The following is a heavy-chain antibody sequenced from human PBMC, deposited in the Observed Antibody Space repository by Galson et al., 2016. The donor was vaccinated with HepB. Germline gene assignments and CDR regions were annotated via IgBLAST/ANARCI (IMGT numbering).Heavy chain of an antibody. V-gene: IGHV3-23*01. CDR3: AKYMTAVAGVAFDS. Sequence: SLRLSCADSAFTLSNYAMSWVRQAPGKGLEWVSTITVAGGTYYAGSVKRRFTISRDYSKKTLYLQMDSLRAEDTAVYYCAKYMTAVAGVAFDSWGQGTTVTVSS. CDR1: AFTLSNYA. D-gene: IGHD4-23*01. CDR2: ITVAGGT. J-gene: IGHJ4*03.